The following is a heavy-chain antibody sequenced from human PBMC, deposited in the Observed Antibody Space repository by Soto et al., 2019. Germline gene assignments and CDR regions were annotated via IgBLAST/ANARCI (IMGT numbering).Heavy chain of an antibody. D-gene: IGHD2-21*02. CDR2: INHSGST. J-gene: IGHJ6*02. V-gene: IGHV4-34*01. Sequence: LSLTCAVYGGSFSGYYWSWIRQPPGKGLEWIGEINHSGSTNYNPSLKSRVTISVDTSKNQFSLKLSSVTAADTAVYYCARGPIRIVVVTATDYYYYYYGMDVWGQGTTVTVSS. CDR3: ARGPIRIVVVTATDYYYYYYGMDV. CDR1: GGSFSGYY.